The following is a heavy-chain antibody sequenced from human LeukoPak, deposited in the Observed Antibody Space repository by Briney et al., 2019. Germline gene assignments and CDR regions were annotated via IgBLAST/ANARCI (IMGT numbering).Heavy chain of an antibody. CDR2: ITSSGGST. Sequence: GGSLRLSCAVSGFTFSSDARSWVRQAPGKGLEWVSRITSSGGSTHYPHPVMGRFTVSRDNSKTTLYLKMNRLRDADTAVYDCAKSVGYFDDWGQGTLVTVSS. J-gene: IGHJ4*02. CDR1: GFTFSSDA. CDR3: AKSVGYFDD. D-gene: IGHD3-22*01. V-gene: IGHV3-23*01.